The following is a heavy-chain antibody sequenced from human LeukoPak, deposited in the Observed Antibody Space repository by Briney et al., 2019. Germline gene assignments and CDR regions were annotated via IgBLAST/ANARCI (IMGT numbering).Heavy chain of an antibody. V-gene: IGHV3-23*01. CDR3: AKERWRIVGATEAAFDV. CDR1: GFTFSSYA. D-gene: IGHD1-26*01. Sequence: QPGGSLRLSCAASGFTFSSYAMNWVRQAPGKGLEWVSTISGSGGSTYYADSVKGRFTISRDNSKNTLYLQMNSLRAEDTAVYYCAKERWRIVGATEAAFDVWGQGTLVTVSS. J-gene: IGHJ3*01. CDR2: ISGSGGST.